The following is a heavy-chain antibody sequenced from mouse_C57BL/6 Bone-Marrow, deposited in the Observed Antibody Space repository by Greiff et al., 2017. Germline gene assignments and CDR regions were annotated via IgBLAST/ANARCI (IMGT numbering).Heavy chain of an antibody. V-gene: IGHV1-82*01. Sequence: VQLQQSGPELVKPGASVKISCKASGYAFSSSWMNWVKQRPGEGLEWIGRIYPGDGDTNYNGTFKGKATLTADKSSSTAYMQLSSLTSEDSAVYFCARSKGNYVDYWGQGTTLTVSS. J-gene: IGHJ2*01. CDR1: GYAFSSSW. CDR2: IYPGDGDT. CDR3: ARSKGNYVDY.